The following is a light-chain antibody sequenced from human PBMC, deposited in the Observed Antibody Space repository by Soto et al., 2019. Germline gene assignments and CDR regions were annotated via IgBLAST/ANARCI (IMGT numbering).Light chain of an antibody. CDR2: GNG. Sequence: QSVLTQPPSLSGAPGQRVTISCTGSSSNIGAGHDVHWYQQLPGTAPKLLIYGNGNRPSGVPERFSGSKSGTSASLAITGLQAEDEADYYCQSYDSSLSGSEVFGTGTKVTVL. V-gene: IGLV1-40*01. J-gene: IGLJ1*01. CDR1: SSNIGAGHD. CDR3: QSYDSSLSGSEV.